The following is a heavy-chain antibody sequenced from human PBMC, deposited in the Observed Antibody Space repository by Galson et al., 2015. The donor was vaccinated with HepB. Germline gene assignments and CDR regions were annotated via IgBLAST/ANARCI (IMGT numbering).Heavy chain of an antibody. CDR3: ATVGYCSSTSCLHDAFDI. Sequence: SVKVSCKVTGYTLTELSMHWVRQAPGKGLEWMGGFDPEDGETIYAQKFQGRVTMTEDTSTVTAYMELSSLRSEDTAVYYCATVGYCSSTSCLHDAFDIWGQGTMVTASS. CDR1: GYTLTELS. CDR2: FDPEDGET. J-gene: IGHJ3*02. D-gene: IGHD2-2*01. V-gene: IGHV1-24*01.